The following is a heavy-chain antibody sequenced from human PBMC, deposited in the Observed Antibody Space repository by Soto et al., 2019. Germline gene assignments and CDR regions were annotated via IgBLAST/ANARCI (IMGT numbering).Heavy chain of an antibody. CDR3: ATDLYCSSTTSCNA. J-gene: IGHJ5*02. V-gene: IGHV1-24*01. D-gene: IGHD2-2*01. Sequence: GASVKVSCKVSGYTLTELSMHWVRQAPGKGLEWMGGFDPEDGETIYAQKFQGRVTMTEDTSTDTAYMELSSLRSEDTAVYYCATDLYCSSTTSCNAWGQGTLVTVSS. CDR2: FDPEDGET. CDR1: GYTLTELS.